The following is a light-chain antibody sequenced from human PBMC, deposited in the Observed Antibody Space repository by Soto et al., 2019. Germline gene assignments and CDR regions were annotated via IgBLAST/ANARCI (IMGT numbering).Light chain of an antibody. V-gene: IGKV3-20*01. Sequence: EIPLTQSPGTLSLSPGESATLLCRASQCVSSGYLAWYQQKPGQAPRLLIYGASNRATGIPGRFSASGSGTDFTLTIIPREPEDSAVYYCQQYDNSPITFGQGTRLDIK. CDR3: QQYDNSPIT. CDR1: QCVSSGY. CDR2: GAS. J-gene: IGKJ5*01.